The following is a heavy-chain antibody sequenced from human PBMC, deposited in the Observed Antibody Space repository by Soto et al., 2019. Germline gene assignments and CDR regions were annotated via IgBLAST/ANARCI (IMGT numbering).Heavy chain of an antibody. CDR2: ISYDGSNK. J-gene: IGHJ6*02. D-gene: IGHD2-2*01. Sequence: GGSLRLSCAASGFTFITYGMHWVRQAPGKGLEWVAVISYDGSNKYYADSVKGRFTISRDNSKNTLYLQMNSLRAEDTAVYYCAKATGYCYSSSCRDHYYYYGMDVWGQGTTVTVSS. V-gene: IGHV3-30*18. CDR1: GFTFITYG. CDR3: AKATGYCYSSSCRDHYYYYGMDV.